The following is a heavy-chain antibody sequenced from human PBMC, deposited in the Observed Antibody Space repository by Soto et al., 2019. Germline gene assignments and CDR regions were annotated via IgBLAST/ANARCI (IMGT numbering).Heavy chain of an antibody. Sequence: QVQLVQSGAEVKQSGASVKVSCKASGYDFTAYDINWVRQASGQGLEWMGWMNPINGPTGSARRFQGRVSMTRNTATGTAYLELTSLRSDDSAVYYCGRGPSPRAPAGGTPYYYAMDVWGQGTTVTVSS. D-gene: IGHD6-13*01. CDR2: MNPINGPT. V-gene: IGHV1-8*02. CDR1: GYDFTAYD. J-gene: IGHJ6*02. CDR3: GRGPSPRAPAGGTPYYYAMDV.